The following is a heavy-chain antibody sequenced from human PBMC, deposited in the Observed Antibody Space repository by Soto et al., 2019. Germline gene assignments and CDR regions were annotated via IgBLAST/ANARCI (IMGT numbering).Heavy chain of an antibody. Sequence: QVQLQESGPGLVKPSQTLSLTCTVSGGSISSGGYYWSWIRQHPGKGLEWIGYIYYSGSTYYNPSPKSRVTISVDTSKNQCSLKLSSVTAADTAVYYCARALPNSHIVVVPAAPAVRAFDIWGQGTMVTVSS. CDR1: GGSISSGGYY. CDR2: IYYSGST. CDR3: ARALPNSHIVVVPAAPAVRAFDI. J-gene: IGHJ3*02. D-gene: IGHD2-2*01. V-gene: IGHV4-31*03.